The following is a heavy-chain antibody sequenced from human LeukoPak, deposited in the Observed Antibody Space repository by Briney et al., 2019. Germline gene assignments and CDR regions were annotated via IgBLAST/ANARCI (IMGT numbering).Heavy chain of an antibody. J-gene: IGHJ4*02. Sequence: GGSLTLLCTFCGHLLGECDLPWLREATGRGGEWVGFIRSRAYGETTEYAASMKGRFTISRNESKNIAYLNMNSIGTEDTAVYYCAKEGGLYYSDWRAGDYWGQGALVTVSS. V-gene: IGHV3-49*03. D-gene: IGHD4-11*01. CDR2: IRSRAYGETT. CDR1: GHLLGECD. CDR3: AKEGGLYYSDWRAGDY.